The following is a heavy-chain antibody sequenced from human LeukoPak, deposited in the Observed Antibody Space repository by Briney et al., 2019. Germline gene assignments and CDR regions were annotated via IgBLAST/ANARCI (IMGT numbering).Heavy chain of an antibody. CDR2: IYNGGRS. CDR1: GFSFSSAY. Sequence: GGSLRLSCATSGFSFSSAYMNWVRQAPGRGLEWVAVIYNGGRSYHAGSVTGRFTISRDDSRSTLYLQMSRLRAEDTAVYYCASSCSDGHCYSGAFQVWGQGTTVTVSS. D-gene: IGHD2-21*02. J-gene: IGHJ3*01. CDR3: ASSCSDGHCYSGAFQV. V-gene: IGHV3-53*01.